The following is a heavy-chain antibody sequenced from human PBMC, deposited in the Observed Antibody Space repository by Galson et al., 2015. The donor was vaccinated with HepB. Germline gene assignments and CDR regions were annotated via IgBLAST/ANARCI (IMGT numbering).Heavy chain of an antibody. CDR2: ISWNSGSI. CDR3: ATSIAAAGTHYYYMDV. Sequence: SLRLSCAASGFTFDDYAMHWVRQAPGKGLEWVSGISWNSGSIGYADSVKGRFTISRDNAKNSLYLQMNSLRAEDTALYYCATSIAAAGTHYYYMDVWGKGTTVTVS. CDR1: GFTFDDYA. D-gene: IGHD6-13*01. J-gene: IGHJ6*03. V-gene: IGHV3-9*01.